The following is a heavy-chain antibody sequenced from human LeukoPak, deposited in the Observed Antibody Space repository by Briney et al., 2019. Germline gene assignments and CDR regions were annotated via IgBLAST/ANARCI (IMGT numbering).Heavy chain of an antibody. CDR1: GFTFGDYT. J-gene: IGHJ4*02. D-gene: IGHD3-10*01. CDR3: ARDARFYYGPGSYFRPGGTVDF. CDR2: ISSSSGTI. V-gene: IGHV3-48*01. Sequence: GSLRLSCAASGFTFGDYTMNWVRQAPGERLEWVSYISSSSGTIYYADSVKGRFTISRDNAKNSLYLQMNSLRAEDTAVYYCARDARFYYGPGSYFRPGGTVDFWGQGTLVTVSS.